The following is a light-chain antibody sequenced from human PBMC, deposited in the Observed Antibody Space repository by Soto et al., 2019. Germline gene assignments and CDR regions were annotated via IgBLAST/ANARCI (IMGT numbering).Light chain of an antibody. J-gene: IGKJ1*01. CDR3: QHYSAFSVT. Sequence: DIQMTQSPSTLSASVGDRVAITCRASQNIGDLLAWYQLKPGEAPKLLIYKASYLETGVPSRFSGSGSGTEFTFTISSLQPGDLATYYCQHYSAFSVTFGQGTKVDIK. CDR1: QNIGDL. V-gene: IGKV1-5*03. CDR2: KAS.